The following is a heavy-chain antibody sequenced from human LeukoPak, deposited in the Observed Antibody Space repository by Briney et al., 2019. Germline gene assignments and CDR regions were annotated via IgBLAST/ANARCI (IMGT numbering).Heavy chain of an antibody. V-gene: IGHV3-23*01. D-gene: IGHD2-2*01. CDR1: GFTFSRYY. J-gene: IGHJ6*02. Sequence: PGGSLRLSCAASGFTFSRYYMSWVRQTPGKGLEWVSGVGVRGVKTFYADSVKGRFTVSRDNAKSTVFLQMNSLRPEGSAVYYCAKIVVPAAYYFYGMDVWGQGTTVTVSS. CDR3: AKIVVPAAYYFYGMDV. CDR2: VGVRGVKT.